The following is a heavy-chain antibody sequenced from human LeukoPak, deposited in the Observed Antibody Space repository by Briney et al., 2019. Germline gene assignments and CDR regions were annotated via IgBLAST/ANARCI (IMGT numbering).Heavy chain of an antibody. D-gene: IGHD6-19*01. V-gene: IGHV5-51*01. CDR3: ARRRAVAGTYYFDL. Sequence: GESLKISCKGSGYTFISYWIGWVAQMPGKGLKWMGLIYPGDSNSRYSPSFQGQVTTLVDKSLCTAYLQWSSLKASDTAMYYCARRRAVAGTYYFDLWGQGTLVTVSS. CDR2: IYPGDSNS. J-gene: IGHJ4*02. CDR1: GYTFISYW.